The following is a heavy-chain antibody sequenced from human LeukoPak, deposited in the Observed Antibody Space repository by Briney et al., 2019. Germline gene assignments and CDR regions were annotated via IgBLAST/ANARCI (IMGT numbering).Heavy chain of an antibody. J-gene: IGHJ2*01. CDR2: ISSSSSYI. CDR1: GFTFSSYS. Sequence: GGPLRLSCAASGFTFSSYSMNWVRQAPGKGLEWVSSISSSSSYIYYADSVKGRFTISRDNAKNSLYLQMNSLRAEDTAVYYCARDANWGLATKDWYFDLWGRGTLVTVSS. D-gene: IGHD7-27*01. CDR3: ARDANWGLATKDWYFDL. V-gene: IGHV3-21*01.